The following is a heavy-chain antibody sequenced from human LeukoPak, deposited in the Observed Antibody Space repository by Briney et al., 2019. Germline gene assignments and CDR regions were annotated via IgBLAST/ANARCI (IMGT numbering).Heavy chain of an antibody. D-gene: IGHD4-11*01. CDR2: IIPIFGTA. CDR1: GGTFSSYT. Sequence: SVKVSCKASGGTFSSYTISWVRQAPGQGLEWMGGIIPIFGTANYAQKFQGRVTITTDESTSTAYMELSSLRSEDTAVYYCAREPTMTTVTTGPSSEYFQHWGQGTLVTVSS. V-gene: IGHV1-69*05. CDR3: AREPTMTTVTTGPSSEYFQH. J-gene: IGHJ1*01.